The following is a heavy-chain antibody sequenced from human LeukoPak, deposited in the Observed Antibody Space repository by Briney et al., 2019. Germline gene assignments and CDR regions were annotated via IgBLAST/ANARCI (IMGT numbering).Heavy chain of an antibody. CDR2: IGTASDT. CDR1: GFTFSSFD. Sequence: GGSLRHSCAASGFTFSSFDMHWVRQPTGQGLEWVSTIGTASDTYYPGSVEGRFTLSRDNAKNSLYLQMNSLTAGDTAVYYCARGPPRGKYYYMDVWGKGTTVTVSS. V-gene: IGHV3-13*01. J-gene: IGHJ6*03. CDR3: ARGPPRGKYYYMDV. D-gene: IGHD1-1*01.